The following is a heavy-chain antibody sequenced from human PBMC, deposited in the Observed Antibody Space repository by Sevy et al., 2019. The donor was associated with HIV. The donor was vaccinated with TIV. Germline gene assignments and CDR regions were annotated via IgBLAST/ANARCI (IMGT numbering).Heavy chain of an antibody. CDR1: GFTFSRYD. Sequence: GGSLRLSCAASGFTFSRYDIHWVRQATGNGLEWVSSIGTAGDTYYPGSVKGRFTISRENAKKSLYLQMNSLRAGDTAVYYCARGTRYSGSYYLGDDAFDISGQGTMVTVSS. J-gene: IGHJ3*02. D-gene: IGHD1-26*01. V-gene: IGHV3-13*01. CDR2: IGTAGDT. CDR3: ARGTRYSGSYYLGDDAFDI.